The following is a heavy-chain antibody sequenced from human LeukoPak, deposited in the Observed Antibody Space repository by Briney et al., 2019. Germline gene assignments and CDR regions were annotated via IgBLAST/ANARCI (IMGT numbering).Heavy chain of an antibody. V-gene: IGHV1-2*02. D-gene: IGHD3-10*01. J-gene: IGHJ5*02. CDR1: GYTFTGYY. Sequence: ASVKVSCKASGYTFTGYYMHWVRQAPGQGLEWMGWINPNSGGTNYAQKFQGRVTMTRDTSISTAYMELSRLRSDDTAVYYCAGEAVALWFGELLGWFDPWGQGTLVTVSS. CDR2: INPNSGGT. CDR3: AGEAVALWFGELLGWFDP.